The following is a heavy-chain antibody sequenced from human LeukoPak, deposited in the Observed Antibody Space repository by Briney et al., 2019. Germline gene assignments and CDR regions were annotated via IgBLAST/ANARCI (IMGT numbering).Heavy chain of an antibody. CDR1: GFTFSDYY. CDR2: ISSSGSTI. V-gene: IGHV3-11*01. Sequence: GGSLRLSCAASGFTFSDYYMSWIRQAPGKGLEWVSYISSSGSTIYYADSVKGRFTISRDNAKNSLYLQMNSLRAEDTAVYYCTRVCSSSSGGWFDPWGQGTLVTVSS. D-gene: IGHD6-6*01. CDR3: TRVCSSSSGGWFDP. J-gene: IGHJ5*02.